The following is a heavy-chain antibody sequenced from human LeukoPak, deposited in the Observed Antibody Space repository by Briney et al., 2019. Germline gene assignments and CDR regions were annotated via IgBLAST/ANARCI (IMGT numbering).Heavy chain of an antibody. V-gene: IGHV3-74*01. J-gene: IGHJ4*02. Sequence: GGSLRLSCATSGFTFNTYWMHWVRHAPGKGLVWVSRINADGSSTAYADSVKGRFTIARDNAKNTLYLQMNSLRDEDTAVYYCARDLGYCSGGSCYVAGYWGQGTLVTVSS. CDR1: GFTFNTYW. D-gene: IGHD2-15*01. CDR2: INADGSST. CDR3: ARDLGYCSGGSCYVAGY.